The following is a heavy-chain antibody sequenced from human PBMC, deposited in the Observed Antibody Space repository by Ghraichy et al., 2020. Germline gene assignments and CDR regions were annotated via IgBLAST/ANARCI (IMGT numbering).Heavy chain of an antibody. D-gene: IGHD3-22*01. CDR1: GFTFSSYA. J-gene: IGHJ4*02. V-gene: IGHV3-23*01. CDR2: ISSTGGNT. Sequence: GGSLRLSCAASGFTFSSYAMSWVRQAPGKGLEWVSGISSTGGNTYYADSVKGRFTISRDNSKNTLYLQMNSLRAEDTAVYYCAKDFGSSGENFDYWGQGTLVTVSS. CDR3: AKDFGSSGENFDY.